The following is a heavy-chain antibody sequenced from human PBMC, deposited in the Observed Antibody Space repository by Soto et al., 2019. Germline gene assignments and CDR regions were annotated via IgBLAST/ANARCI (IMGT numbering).Heavy chain of an antibody. CDR2: INPNSGGT. J-gene: IGHJ6*02. D-gene: IGHD3-10*01. CDR3: ARDAGSYYGYYYYYGMDV. CDR1: GYTFTGYY. Sequence: ASVKVSCKASGYTFTGYYMHLVRQAPGQGLEWMGWINPNSGGTNYAQKFQGWVTMTRDTSISTAYMELSRLRSDDTAVYYCARDAGSYYGYYYYYGMDVWGQGTTVTVSS. V-gene: IGHV1-2*04.